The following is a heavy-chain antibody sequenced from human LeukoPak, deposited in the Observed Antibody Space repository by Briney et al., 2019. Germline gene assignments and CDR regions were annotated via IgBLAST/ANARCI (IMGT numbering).Heavy chain of an antibody. Sequence: ASVKVSCKASGYTFTSYDINWVRQATGQGLEWMGWMNPNSGNTGYAQKFQGRVTMTRNTSISTAYMELSSLRSEDTAVYYCAKSAGPQWDDAFDIWGQGTMVTVSS. CDR3: AKSAGPQWDDAFDI. V-gene: IGHV1-8*01. CDR1: GYTFTSYD. CDR2: MNPNSGNT. J-gene: IGHJ3*02. D-gene: IGHD1-26*01.